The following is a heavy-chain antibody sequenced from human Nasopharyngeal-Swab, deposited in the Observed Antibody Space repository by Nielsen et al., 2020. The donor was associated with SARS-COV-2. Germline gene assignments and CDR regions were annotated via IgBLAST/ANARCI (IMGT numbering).Heavy chain of an antibody. CDR1: GFTFSSYT. D-gene: IGHD3-16*01. V-gene: IGHV3-21*01. CDR2: ISSSSYYI. J-gene: IGHJ4*02. Sequence: GGSLRLSCAASGFTFSSYTMNWVRQAPGKGLEWVSSISSSSYYIKYGESVKGRFTLSRDNAKNSLDLQMNSLSGEDTAVYYCAREGRELWPTFDLWGQGTLVTVSS. CDR3: AREGRELWPTFDL.